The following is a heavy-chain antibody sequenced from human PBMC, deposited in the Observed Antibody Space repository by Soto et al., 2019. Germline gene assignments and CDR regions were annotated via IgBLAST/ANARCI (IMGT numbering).Heavy chain of an antibody. CDR1: GYTFTGYY. Sequence: QVQLVQSGAEVKKPGASVKVSCKASGYTFTGYYMHWVRQAPGQGLEWMGWINPNSGGTNYAQKFQGRVTMTRDTSISTAYMELSRLRSDDTAVYYCARRRRVVPAERGRYYYYGMDVWGQGTTVTVSS. J-gene: IGHJ6*02. D-gene: IGHD2-2*01. CDR2: INPNSGGT. CDR3: ARRRRVVPAERGRYYYYGMDV. V-gene: IGHV1-2*02.